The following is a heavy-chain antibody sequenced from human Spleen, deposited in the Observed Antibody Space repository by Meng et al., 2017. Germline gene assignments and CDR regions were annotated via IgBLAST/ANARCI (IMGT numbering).Heavy chain of an antibody. CDR1: GFTLSGYS. CDR2: VSGSSTYI. CDR3: ARDLQYGPPFDL. J-gene: IGHJ3*01. V-gene: IGHV3-21*01. D-gene: IGHD2/OR15-2a*01. Sequence: GGSLTLSCAASGFTLSGYSMNWVRQAPGKGLEWVSSVSGSSTYINYADSVKGRFTISRDNAKKSLYLEMNSLRAEDTALYYCARDLQYGPPFDLWGQGTMVTVSS.